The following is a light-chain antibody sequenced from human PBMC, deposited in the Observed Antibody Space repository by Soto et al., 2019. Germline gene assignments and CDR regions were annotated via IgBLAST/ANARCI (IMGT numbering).Light chain of an antibody. J-gene: IGKJ4*01. Sequence: EVMLTQSPATLSVSLGERATLSCRASQSVSRNLAWYQQKPDQAPRLLIYGASSRATGIPDRFSGSGSGTDFTLTISRLEPEDFAVYYCQQYGSSRRTFGGGTKVDIK. CDR2: GAS. V-gene: IGKV3-20*01. CDR1: QSVSRN. CDR3: QQYGSSRRT.